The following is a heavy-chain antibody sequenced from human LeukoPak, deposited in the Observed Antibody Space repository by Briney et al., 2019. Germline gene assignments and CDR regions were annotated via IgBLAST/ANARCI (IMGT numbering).Heavy chain of an antibody. CDR1: GFTFSSYG. D-gene: IGHD3-22*01. CDR3: AIPYYYDSSGYYY. Sequence: HPGGSLRLSCAASGFTFSSYGMHWVRQAPGKGLEWVAFIRYDGSNKYYADSVKGRFTISRDNAKNSLYLQMNSLRAEDTAVYYCAIPYYYDSSGYYYWGQGTLVTVSS. CDR2: IRYDGSNK. V-gene: IGHV3-30*02. J-gene: IGHJ4*02.